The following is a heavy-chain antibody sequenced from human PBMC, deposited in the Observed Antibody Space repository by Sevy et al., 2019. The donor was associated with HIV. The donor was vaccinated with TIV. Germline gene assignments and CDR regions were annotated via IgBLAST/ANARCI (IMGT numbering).Heavy chain of an antibody. CDR1: GFNISSNY. D-gene: IGHD6-19*01. CDR2: IYGNNST. Sequence: GGSLRLSCAASGFNISSNYLIWVRQAPGKGLEWVSVIYGNNSTYYADFVKGRFTISRDNSKNTLYLQMNSLRVEDTAIYYCARGEQWLSFNYWGQRTLVTVSS. V-gene: IGHV3-53*01. J-gene: IGHJ4*02. CDR3: ARGEQWLSFNY.